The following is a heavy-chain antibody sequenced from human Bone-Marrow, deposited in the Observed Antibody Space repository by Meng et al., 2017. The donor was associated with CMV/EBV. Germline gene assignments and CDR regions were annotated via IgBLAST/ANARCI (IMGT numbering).Heavy chain of an antibody. CDR1: GGPISSISYY. CDR3: ARQGRTSQDSFDI. V-gene: IGHV4-39*01. CDR2: SYYSGST. Sequence: CPVSGGPISSISYYWCWTRQPPGKGLEWIGSSYYSGSTYYNPSRKSRVTISVDTSKNQFSLKLSSVTAADTAVYYWARQGRTSQDSFDIWGQGTLVTV. J-gene: IGHJ3*02. D-gene: IGHD2-2*01.